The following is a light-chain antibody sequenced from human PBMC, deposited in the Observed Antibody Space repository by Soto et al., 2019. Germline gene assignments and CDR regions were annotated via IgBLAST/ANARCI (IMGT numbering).Light chain of an antibody. J-gene: IGKJ2*01. V-gene: IGKV1-39*01. CDR2: AAS. CDR1: QSISSY. CDR3: QQSYSTLPYT. Sequence: DIQMTQSPSSLSASVGDRVTITCRASQSISSYLNWYQQKPGKAPKLLIYAASSLQSGVPSRFSGSGSGTDFTLTISSLQPEDFATYYCQQSYSTLPYTFGQATKLEIK.